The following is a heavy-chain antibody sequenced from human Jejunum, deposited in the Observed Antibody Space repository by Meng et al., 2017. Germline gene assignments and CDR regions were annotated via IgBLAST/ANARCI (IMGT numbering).Heavy chain of an antibody. CDR2: VFHSGTP. CDR3: ASRPVGIRTYYFDC. V-gene: IGHV4-4*02. Sequence: QMHLRRSVPGRVKPSGTLSPTCAVSGGSITSTNWWSWVRQTPGKGLEWIGEVFHSGTPNYNPSLMSRLTMSVDKSKNQFSLNLTSVTAADTAVYYCASRPVGIRTYYFDCWGQGTLVTASS. D-gene: IGHD2-21*01. J-gene: IGHJ4*02. CDR1: GGSITSTNW.